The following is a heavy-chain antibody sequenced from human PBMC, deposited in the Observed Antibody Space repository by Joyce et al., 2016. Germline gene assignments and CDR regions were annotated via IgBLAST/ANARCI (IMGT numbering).Heavy chain of an antibody. J-gene: IGHJ4*02. CDR3: TTDPRY. CDR1: GLTFRTTW. Sequence: VQLVESGGGVVQPGESLRLSCGVSGLTFRTTWMSWVRQAPWKGCEWIGRIKSKNDGGTLYYIETVKGRFTLSRDDSTNPVYLQMDSLKIEDTAMYYCTTDPRYWGRGTLVTVSS. CDR2: IKSKNDGGTL. V-gene: IGHV3-15*01.